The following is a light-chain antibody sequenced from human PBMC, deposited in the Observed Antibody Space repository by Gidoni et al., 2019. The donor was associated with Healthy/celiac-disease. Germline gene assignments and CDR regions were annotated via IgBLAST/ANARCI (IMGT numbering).Light chain of an antibody. CDR1: SSDVGSYNL. Sequence: ISCTGTSSDVGSYNLVSWYQQHPGKAPKLMIYEGSKRPSGVSNRFSGSKSGNTASLTISGLQAEDEADYYCCSYAGSSTFVFGTGTKVTVL. CDR2: EGS. CDR3: CSYAGSSTFV. J-gene: IGLJ1*01. V-gene: IGLV2-23*03.